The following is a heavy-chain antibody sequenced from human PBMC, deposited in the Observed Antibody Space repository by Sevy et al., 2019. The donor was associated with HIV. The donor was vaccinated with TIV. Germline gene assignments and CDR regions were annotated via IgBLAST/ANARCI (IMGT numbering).Heavy chain of an antibody. CDR1: GGSISSYY. Sequence: WETLSLTCTVSGGSISSYYWSWIQQPAGKELEWIGRIDTSGSTNYNPSLKSRVTMSVDTSKNQFSLKLSSVTAADTAVYYCARDQTTFGVVSNWFDPWGQGTLVTVSS. CDR2: IDTSGST. CDR3: ARDQTTFGVVSNWFDP. V-gene: IGHV4-4*07. D-gene: IGHD3-3*01. J-gene: IGHJ5*02.